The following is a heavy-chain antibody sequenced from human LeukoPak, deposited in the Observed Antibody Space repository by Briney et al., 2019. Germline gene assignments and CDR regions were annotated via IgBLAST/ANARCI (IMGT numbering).Heavy chain of an antibody. J-gene: IGHJ5*02. CDR3: ARVGGIVVVPAAIQTSSRNWFDP. CDR1: GGSFSDYY. Sequence: SETLSLTCAVYGGSFSDYYWRWIRQPPGKGLEGIGEINHSGSTNYNPSLKSRVTISVDTSKNQFSLKLSSVPAADTAVYYCARVGGIVVVPAAIQTSSRNWFDPWGQGTLVTVSS. D-gene: IGHD2-2*01. V-gene: IGHV4-34*01. CDR2: INHSGST.